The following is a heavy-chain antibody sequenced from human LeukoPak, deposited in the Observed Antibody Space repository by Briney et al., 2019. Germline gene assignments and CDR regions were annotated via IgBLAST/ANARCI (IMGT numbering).Heavy chain of an antibody. J-gene: IGHJ6*03. CDR2: ISGSGGYT. V-gene: IGHV3-23*01. CDR1: KFTFSTFS. Sequence: GGSLRLSCAASKFTFSTFSMSWVRQAPGKGLEWVSSISGSGGYTYYADSVKGRFTISRDTVKNTLYLQMNSLRAEDTAVYYRVRGLRYSLYYMDVWGKGTTVTVSS. D-gene: IGHD2-15*01. CDR3: VRGLRYSLYYMDV.